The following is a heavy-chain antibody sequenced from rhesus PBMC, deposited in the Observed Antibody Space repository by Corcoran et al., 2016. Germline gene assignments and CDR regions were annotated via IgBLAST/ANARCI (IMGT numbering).Heavy chain of an antibody. V-gene: IGHV4-80*01. CDR3: GRPWDY. J-gene: IGHJ4*01. CDR2: INGNSGTT. CDR1: GASLRRNW. Sequence: QVQLQESGPGLVKPSETLSLPCTVSGASLRRNWWSWSRQSPGKGLEWIGEINGNSGTTNYNPSLKSRVTISKDASKNQFSLKLSSMTVADTAVYYCGRPWDYWGQGVLVTVSS.